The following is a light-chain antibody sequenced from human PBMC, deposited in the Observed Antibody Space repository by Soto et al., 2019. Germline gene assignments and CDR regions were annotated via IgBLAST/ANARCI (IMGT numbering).Light chain of an antibody. Sequence: DIVMTQSPDSLAVSLGERATINCKSSQSVLYSSNNKNYLAWYQQKSGRPPKLLIYWASTPESGVPDRFSGSGSGTDFTLTISSLQAEDVALYYCQQYYGTPFTFGPGTKVDIK. V-gene: IGKV4-1*01. J-gene: IGKJ3*01. CDR2: WAS. CDR3: QQYYGTPFT. CDR1: QSVLYSSNNKNY.